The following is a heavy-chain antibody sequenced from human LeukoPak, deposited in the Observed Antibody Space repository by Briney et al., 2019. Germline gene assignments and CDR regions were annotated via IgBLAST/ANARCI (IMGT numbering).Heavy chain of an antibody. J-gene: IGHJ5*02. CDR3: AKALVPTT. Sequence: QLGGSLRLSCAASGLTFSNSAMSWVRQAPGKGLEWVSGISGSGGSTNYADSVKGRFTISRDNSKNTLYLQVNSLRADDTAVYYCAKALVPTTWGQGTLVTVSS. D-gene: IGHD5-12*01. CDR2: ISGSGGST. CDR1: GLTFSNSA. V-gene: IGHV3-23*01.